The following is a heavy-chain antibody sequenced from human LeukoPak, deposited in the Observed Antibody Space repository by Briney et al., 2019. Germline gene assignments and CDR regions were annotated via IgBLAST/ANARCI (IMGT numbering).Heavy chain of an antibody. CDR2: IYYSGST. J-gene: IGHJ2*01. V-gene: IGHV4-31*03. Sequence: PSETLSLTCTVSGGSISSGGYSWGWIRQHPGKGLEWIGYIYYSGSTYYNPSLKSRVTISVDTSKNQFSLKLSSVTAADTAVYYCARDPSGIVGAAAHWYFDLWGRGTLVTVSS. CDR3: ARDPSGIVGAAAHWYFDL. CDR1: GGSISSGGYS. D-gene: IGHD1-26*01.